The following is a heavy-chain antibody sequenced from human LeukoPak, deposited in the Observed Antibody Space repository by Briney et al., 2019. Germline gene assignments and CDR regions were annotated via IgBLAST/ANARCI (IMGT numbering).Heavy chain of an antibody. CDR2: IYHSGST. CDR3: AREGGYSYGYPAFDI. V-gene: IGHV4-30-2*01. D-gene: IGHD5-18*01. J-gene: IGHJ3*02. Sequence: SQTLSLTCTVSGGSISSGGYYWSWIRQPPGKGLEWIGYIYHSGSTYYNPSLKSRVTISVDTSKNQFSLKLSSVTAADTAVYYCAREGGYSYGYPAFDIWGQGTMVTVSS. CDR1: GGSISSGGYY.